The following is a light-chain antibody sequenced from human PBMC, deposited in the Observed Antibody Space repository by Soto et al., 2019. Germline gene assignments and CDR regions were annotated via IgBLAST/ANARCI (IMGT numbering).Light chain of an antibody. V-gene: IGLV2-8*01. CDR2: AVS. CDR1: SSDVGGYNS. CDR3: SSYAGSNVV. Sequence: QSALTQPRSVSGSPGQSVTISCTGTSSDVGGYNSVSWYQQHPGKAPKLMIYAVSKRPSGVPDRFSGSKSGNTASLTVSGLQAEDEADYYCSSYAGSNVVFGGGTKLTVL. J-gene: IGLJ2*01.